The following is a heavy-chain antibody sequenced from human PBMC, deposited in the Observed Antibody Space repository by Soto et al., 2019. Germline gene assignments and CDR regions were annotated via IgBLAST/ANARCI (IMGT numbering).Heavy chain of an antibody. CDR2: IGADGDGI. J-gene: IGHJ4*02. CDR3: AKYSTTAASRYFDL. Sequence: XGSRRLSCVASGFTFRTYAVAWIRQAPGKGLEWVSVIGADGDGIQYADPVEGRFTISRDNSQSSLYLQMNSLRAEDTAVYYCAKYSTTAASRYFDLWGQGTLVTVSS. V-gene: IGHV3-23*01. D-gene: IGHD1-1*01. CDR1: GFTFRTYA.